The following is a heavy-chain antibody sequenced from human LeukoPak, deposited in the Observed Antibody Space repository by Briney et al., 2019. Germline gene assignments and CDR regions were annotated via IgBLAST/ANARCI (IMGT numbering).Heavy chain of an antibody. CDR3: ATDRPGYYYDSSAPRYYYYMDV. V-gene: IGHV1-69*04. J-gene: IGHJ6*03. CDR1: GGTFSSYA. D-gene: IGHD3-22*01. Sequence: GASVKVSCKASGGTFSSYAISWVRQAPGQGLEWMGRIIPILGIANYAQKFQGRVTITADKSTSTAYMELSSLRSEDTAVYYCATDRPGYYYDSSAPRYYYYMDVWGKGTTVTVSS. CDR2: IIPILGIA.